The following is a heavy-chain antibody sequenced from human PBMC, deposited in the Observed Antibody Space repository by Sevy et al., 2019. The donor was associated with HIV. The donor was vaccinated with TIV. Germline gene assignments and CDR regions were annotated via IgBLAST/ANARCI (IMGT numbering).Heavy chain of an antibody. CDR1: GYTLTKLS. Sequence: ASVKVSCKVSGYTLTKLSIHWVRQAPGKGLEWMGEFAPQYGETIYALRFQGRLTMTEDTSPDTAFMDLSSLTSEDTAIYYCTTVGLRYYSGSSSYQGDWFDPWGQGTLVTVSS. CDR3: TTVGLRYYSGSSSYQGDWFDP. V-gene: IGHV1-24*01. D-gene: IGHD2-15*01. J-gene: IGHJ5*02. CDR2: FAPQYGET.